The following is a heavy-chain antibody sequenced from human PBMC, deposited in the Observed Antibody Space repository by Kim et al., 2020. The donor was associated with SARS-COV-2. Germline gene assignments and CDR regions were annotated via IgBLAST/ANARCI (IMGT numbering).Heavy chain of an antibody. V-gene: IGHV1-69*04. Sequence: KFHGRVALTADKSTSTAYMELSSLRSEDTAVYYCARDGVVPAAHYGMDVWGQGTTVTVSS. CDR3: ARDGVVPAAHYGMDV. J-gene: IGHJ6*02. D-gene: IGHD2-2*01.